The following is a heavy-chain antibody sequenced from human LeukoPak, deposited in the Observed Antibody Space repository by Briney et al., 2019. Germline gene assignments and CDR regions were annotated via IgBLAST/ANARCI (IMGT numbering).Heavy chain of an antibody. CDR2: FKSKADGGTI. V-gene: IGHV3-15*07. J-gene: IGHJ4*02. CDR3: ATGRVFDY. CDR1: GFTFSNAW. Sequence: SPGGSLRLSCAASGFTFSNAWMNRVRQAPGKGLEWVARFKSKADGGTIDYAAPVKGRFTISRDDSKNMVYLQMNSLKTEDTAVYYCATGRVFDYWGQGTLVTVSS.